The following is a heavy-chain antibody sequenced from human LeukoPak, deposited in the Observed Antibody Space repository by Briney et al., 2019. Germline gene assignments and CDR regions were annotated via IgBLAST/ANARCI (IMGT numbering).Heavy chain of an antibody. J-gene: IGHJ4*02. CDR3: ASCDSSGYYYSESYYFDY. V-gene: IGHV3-30*04. CDR2: VSYDGTNK. CDR1: GFTFSNYA. D-gene: IGHD3-22*01. Sequence: PGGSLRLSCAASGFTFSNYALHWVRQAPGKGLEWVAIVSYDGTNKYYADSVKGRFTISRDNSKNTLYLQMNSLRAEDTAVYYCASCDSSGYYYSESYYFDYWGQGTLVTVSS.